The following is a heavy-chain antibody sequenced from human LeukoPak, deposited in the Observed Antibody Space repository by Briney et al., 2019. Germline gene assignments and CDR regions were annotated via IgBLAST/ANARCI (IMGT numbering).Heavy chain of an antibody. Sequence: VASVKVSCKASGYTFTGYYMHWVRQAPGQGLEWMGWINPNSGGTNYAQKFQGRVTMTRDTSISTAYMELSRLRSDDTAVYYCAKTPEYSSSWYAEYFQHWGQGTLVTVSS. J-gene: IGHJ1*01. CDR1: GYTFTGYY. CDR2: INPNSGGT. V-gene: IGHV1-2*02. D-gene: IGHD6-13*01. CDR3: AKTPEYSSSWYAEYFQH.